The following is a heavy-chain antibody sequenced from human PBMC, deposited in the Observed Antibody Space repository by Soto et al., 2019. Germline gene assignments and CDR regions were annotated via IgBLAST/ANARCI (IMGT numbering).Heavy chain of an antibody. D-gene: IGHD2-15*01. CDR1: GGSISSGGYY. V-gene: IGHV4-31*03. CDR2: IYYSGST. J-gene: IGHJ5*02. Sequence: SETLSLTCTVSGGSISSGGYYWSWIRQHPGKGLEWIGYIYYSGSTYYNPSLKSRVTISVDTSKNQFSLKLSSVTAADTAVYYCARGVCSGGSCYSEQTWFDPWGQGTLVTVSS. CDR3: ARGVCSGGSCYSEQTWFDP.